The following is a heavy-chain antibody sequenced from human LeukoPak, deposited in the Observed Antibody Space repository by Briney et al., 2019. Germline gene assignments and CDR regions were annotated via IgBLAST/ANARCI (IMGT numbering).Heavy chain of an antibody. CDR1: GGSISSSSYY. V-gene: IGHV4-39*02. J-gene: IGHJ4*02. Sequence: SETLSLTCTVSGGSISSSSYYWGWIRQPPGKGLEWIGSIYYSGSTYYNPSLKSRATISVDTSKNHFSLKVSSVTAADTAVYYCARSRKNDCSSTSCYTDYWGQGTLVTVSS. CDR3: ARSRKNDCSSTSCYTDY. CDR2: IYYSGST. D-gene: IGHD2-2*02.